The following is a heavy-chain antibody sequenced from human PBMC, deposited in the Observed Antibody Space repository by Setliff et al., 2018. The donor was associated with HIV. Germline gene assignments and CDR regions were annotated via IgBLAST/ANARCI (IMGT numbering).Heavy chain of an antibody. J-gene: IGHJ4*02. D-gene: IGHD6-19*01. V-gene: IGHV4-39*01. CDR1: GGSISARTYY. Sequence: LSLTCTVSGGSISARTYYWGWVRQPPGKGLEWIGSIYYSGSIYYNPSLKSRVTISVATSENQISLNLNSATAADTAVYYCARKQWLGAAFDYWGQGTPVTVSS. CDR3: ARKQWLGAAFDY. CDR2: IYYSGSI.